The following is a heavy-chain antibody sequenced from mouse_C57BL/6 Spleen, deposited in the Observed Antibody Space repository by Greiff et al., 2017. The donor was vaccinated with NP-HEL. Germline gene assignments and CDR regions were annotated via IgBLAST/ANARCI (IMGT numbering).Heavy chain of an antibody. Sequence: VQLQQSGAELARPGASVKLSCKASGYTFTSYGISWVKQRPGQGLEWIGEIYPRSGNTYYNEKFKGKATLTADKSSSTAYMELRSLTSEDSAVYFCARSGDHEAMDYWGQGTSVTVSS. CDR3: ARSGDHEAMDY. V-gene: IGHV1-81*01. D-gene: IGHD2-13*01. CDR2: IYPRSGNT. J-gene: IGHJ4*01. CDR1: GYTFTSYG.